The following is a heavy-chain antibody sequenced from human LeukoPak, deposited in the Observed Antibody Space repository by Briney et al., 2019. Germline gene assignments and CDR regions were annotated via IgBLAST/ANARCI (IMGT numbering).Heavy chain of an antibody. V-gene: IGHV3-30-3*01. CDR3: ARETIAARTFDY. J-gene: IGHJ4*02. CDR2: ISYDGSNK. Sequence: GGSLRLSCAASGFTFSSYAMHWVRQAPGKGLEWVAVISYDGSNKYYADSVKGRFTISSDNSKNTLYLQMNSLRAEDTAVYYCARETIAARTFDYWGQGTLVTVSS. CDR1: GFTFSSYA. D-gene: IGHD6-6*01.